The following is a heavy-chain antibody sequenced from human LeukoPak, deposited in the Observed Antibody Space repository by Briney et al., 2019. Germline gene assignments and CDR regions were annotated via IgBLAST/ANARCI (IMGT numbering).Heavy chain of an antibody. V-gene: IGHV3-30-3*01. D-gene: IGHD3-22*01. CDR2: ISYDGSNK. Sequence: PGGSLRLSCAASGFSFSSYIMHWVRQAPGKGLEWVAFISYDGSNKYYADSVKGRFTISRDNSENTLYLQMNSLRAEDTAVYYCAKVDDSSGYPFDYWGQGTLVTVSS. CDR1: GFSFSSYI. CDR3: AKVDDSSGYPFDY. J-gene: IGHJ4*02.